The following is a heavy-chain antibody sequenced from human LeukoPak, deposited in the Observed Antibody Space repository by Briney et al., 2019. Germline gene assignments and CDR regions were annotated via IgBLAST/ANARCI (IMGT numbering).Heavy chain of an antibody. J-gene: IGHJ4*02. Sequence: PGGSLRLSCAASGFTFSSYAMSWVRQAPGKGLEWVSAISGSGGSACYADSVKGRFTISRDNSKNTLYLQMNSLRAEDTALYYCARDRDPRIQLWSSFDYWGQGTLVTVSS. D-gene: IGHD5-18*01. CDR1: GFTFSSYA. CDR2: ISGSGGSA. V-gene: IGHV3-23*01. CDR3: ARDRDPRIQLWSSFDY.